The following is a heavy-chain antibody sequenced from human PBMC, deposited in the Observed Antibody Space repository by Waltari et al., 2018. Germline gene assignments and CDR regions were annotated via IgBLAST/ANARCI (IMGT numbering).Heavy chain of an antibody. J-gene: IGHJ2*01. CDR3: ARDVVDSNYWEGYFDL. D-gene: IGHD1-1*01. Sequence: QVQLVQSGAEVKKPGSSVKVSCKTAGGTFSSYGISWVRQAPGQGLEWVGRFIPLLGVTNYAQELLGRVTMTADQSTNTAYMELSSLRSEDTAVYYCARDVVDSNYWEGYFDLWGRGTLVAVSS. CDR2: FIPLLGVT. V-gene: IGHV1-69*04. CDR1: GGTFSSYG.